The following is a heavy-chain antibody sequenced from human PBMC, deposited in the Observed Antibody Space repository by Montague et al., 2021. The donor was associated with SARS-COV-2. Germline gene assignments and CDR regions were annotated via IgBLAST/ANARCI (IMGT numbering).Heavy chain of an antibody. V-gene: IGHV4-4*07. Sequence: SETLSLTCTVSGDSISYFYWCWIRQPAGKGLEWIGRVSASGSTNTNPSLSSRVTISVETSKNQFSLRLSPVTAADTAVYYCARDVVAAPGTFDYWGQGTLVTVSS. CDR2: VSASGST. D-gene: IGHD6-13*01. CDR1: GDSISYFY. CDR3: ARDVVAAPGTFDY. J-gene: IGHJ4*02.